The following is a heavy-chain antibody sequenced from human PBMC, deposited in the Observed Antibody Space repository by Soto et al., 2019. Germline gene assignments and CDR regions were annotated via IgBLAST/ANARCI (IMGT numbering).Heavy chain of an antibody. J-gene: IGHJ4*02. Sequence: GGSLRLSCAAAGFTVSSNYMSWVRQAPGKGLEWVSVVYSDGSTYYADSVKGRFTISRDNSKNTLYLQMNSLRAEDTAVYYCGRNYYDSNGGFDYWGQGTLVTVSS. V-gene: IGHV3-53*01. CDR2: VYSDGST. D-gene: IGHD3-22*01. CDR3: GRNYYDSNGGFDY. CDR1: GFTVSSNY.